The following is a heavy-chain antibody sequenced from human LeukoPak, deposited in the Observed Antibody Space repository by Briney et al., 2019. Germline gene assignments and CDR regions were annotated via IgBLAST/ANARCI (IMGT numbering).Heavy chain of an antibody. D-gene: IGHD3-3*01. V-gene: IGHV1-18*01. CDR3: ARTTLLRGGLGVVIIGLIDY. Sequence: ASVTVSCKASGYTFTSYGISWVRQAPGQGLEWMGWISAYNGNTNYAQKLQGRVTMTTDTSTSTAYMELRSLRSDDTAVYYCARTTLLRGGLGVVIIGLIDYWGQGTLVTVSS. J-gene: IGHJ4*02. CDR2: ISAYNGNT. CDR1: GYTFTSYG.